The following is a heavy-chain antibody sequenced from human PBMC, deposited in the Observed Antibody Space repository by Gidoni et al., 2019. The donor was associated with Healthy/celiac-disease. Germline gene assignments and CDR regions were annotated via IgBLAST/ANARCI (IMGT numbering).Heavy chain of an antibody. V-gene: IGHV3-33*01. J-gene: IGHJ4*02. D-gene: IGHD4-17*01. CDR1: GFTFSSSC. CDR3: ARDRFEDYGDSTGTFDY. Sequence: QVQLVESGGGVVQPGRSLRVSCAASGFTFSSSCMHWVRQAAGKGLEWVAVIWYDGSNKYYADSVKGRFTISRDDSKNTLYLQMNSLRAEDTAVYYCARDRFEDYGDSTGTFDYWGQGTLVTVSS. CDR2: IWYDGSNK.